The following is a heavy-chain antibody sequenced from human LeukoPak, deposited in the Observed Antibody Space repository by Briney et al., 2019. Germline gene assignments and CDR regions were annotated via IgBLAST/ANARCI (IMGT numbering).Heavy chain of an antibody. CDR1: LYTLTDYN. CDR3: ATHPFDF. V-gene: IGHV1-2*02. Sequence: AVNVSRQCSLYTLTDYNLHGLRPAAAQGLAWVGWIYTNSGGTNYAQKFQGRVTMTMDTSIGTAYMDLSSLISDDTTVYYCATHPFDFWGQGTLVTVSS. J-gene: IGHJ4*02. CDR2: IYTNSGGT.